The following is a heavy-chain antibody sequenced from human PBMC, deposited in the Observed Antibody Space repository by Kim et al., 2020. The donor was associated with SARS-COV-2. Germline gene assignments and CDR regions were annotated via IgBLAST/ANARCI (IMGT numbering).Heavy chain of an antibody. CDR2: IDGSDGTT. Sequence: GSLRLSCTTSGFTFTGHAMSWVRQAPGKGLEWVSSIDGSDGTTYYVDSVRGRFTISRDDSKNTLYLQMSALRGDDTAVYYCMKGGWGWIWDHWGQGTLVTVSS. J-gene: IGHJ4*02. CDR3: MKGGWGWIWDH. V-gene: IGHV3-23*01. CDR1: GFTFTGHA. D-gene: IGHD2-21*01.